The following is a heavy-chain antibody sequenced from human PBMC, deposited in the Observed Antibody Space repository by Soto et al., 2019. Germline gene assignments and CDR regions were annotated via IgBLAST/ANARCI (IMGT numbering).Heavy chain of an antibody. Sequence: QLQLQDSGPGLVKPSETLSLSCTFSGGSVSGSNNYWGWIRQPPGTGLEWIGSIPYSGTTYYKSTLRRRLTISVDTSANRFALRLTSVTAADTAVYFCARKDFWTNGPDLWGQGTLGTVSS. CDR2: IPYSGTT. V-gene: IGHV4-39*02. CDR3: ARKDFWTNGPDL. J-gene: IGHJ5*02. D-gene: IGHD3-3*01. CDR1: GGSVSGSNNY.